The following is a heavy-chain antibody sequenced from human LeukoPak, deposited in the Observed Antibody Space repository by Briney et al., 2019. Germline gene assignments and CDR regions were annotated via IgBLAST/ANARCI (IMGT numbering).Heavy chain of an antibody. V-gene: IGHV4-4*02. CDR3: ARDKVIVGATDWFDP. J-gene: IGHJ5*02. CDR2: INHSGST. CDR1: GGSISSSNW. D-gene: IGHD1-26*01. Sequence: SETLSLTCAVSGGSISSSNWWSWVRQPPGKGLEWIGEINHSGSTNYNPSLKSRVTISVDTSKNQFSLKLSSVTAADTAVYYCARDKVIVGATDWFDPWGQGTLVTVSS.